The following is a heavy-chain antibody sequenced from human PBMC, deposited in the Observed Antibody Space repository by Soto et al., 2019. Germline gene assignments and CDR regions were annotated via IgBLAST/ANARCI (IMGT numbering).Heavy chain of an antibody. V-gene: IGHV3-53*01. D-gene: IGHD5-18*01. CDR3: ARVREPEYSSAIFFDI. CDR2: IYSAGST. Sequence: PGGSLRLSCAASGLTVSSSYMSWVRQAPGKGLQWVSVIYSAGSTYYANSVKGRFTISRDISTNRVYLQMSSLTDEDTAVYYCARVREPEYSSAIFFDIWGQGALVTVSS. J-gene: IGHJ4*02. CDR1: GLTVSSSY.